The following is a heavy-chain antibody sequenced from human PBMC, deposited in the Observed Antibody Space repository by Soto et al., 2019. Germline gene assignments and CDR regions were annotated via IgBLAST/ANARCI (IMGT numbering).Heavy chain of an antibody. CDR3: AHGSGWLFDF. D-gene: IGHD6-19*01. CDR1: GFSLTSNAVG. Sequence: QITLKESGPTLVKPTQTLTLTCTFSGFSLTSNAVGVGWFRQPPGKALEWRALIYWDDDNHYSPSLKSRLTFTKDTSKNQVVLIMTNMAPVYTATYYCAHGSGWLFDFWGQGTLVTVSS. V-gene: IGHV2-5*02. J-gene: IGHJ4*02. CDR2: IYWDDDN.